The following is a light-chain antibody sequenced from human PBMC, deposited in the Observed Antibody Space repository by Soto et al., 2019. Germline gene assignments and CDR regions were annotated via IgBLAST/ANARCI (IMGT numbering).Light chain of an antibody. V-gene: IGLV1-40*01. CDR3: QSYDSTLSDRYV. Sequence: QRPGTGPKLLIFGNINRPSGVPDRFSGPKSGTSASLAITGLQAEDEGDYYCQSYDSTLSDRYVFGTGTKVTV. J-gene: IGLJ1*01. CDR2: GNI.